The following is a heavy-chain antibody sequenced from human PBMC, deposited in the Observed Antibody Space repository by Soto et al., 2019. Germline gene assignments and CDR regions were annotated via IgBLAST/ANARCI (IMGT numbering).Heavy chain of an antibody. V-gene: IGHV7-4-1*02. Sequence: ASVKVSCKASGYTFTSYAMNWVRQAPGQGLEWMGWINTNTGNPTYAQGFTGRFVFSLDTSVSTAYLQISSLKAEDTAVYYCARSPEWIDVEDYYMDVWGKGTTVTVSS. D-gene: IGHD2-2*03. J-gene: IGHJ6*03. CDR2: INTNTGNP. CDR1: GYTFTSYA. CDR3: ARSPEWIDVEDYYMDV.